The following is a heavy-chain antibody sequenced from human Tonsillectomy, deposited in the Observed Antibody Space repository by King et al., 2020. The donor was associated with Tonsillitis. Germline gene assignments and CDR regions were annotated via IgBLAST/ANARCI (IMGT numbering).Heavy chain of an antibody. D-gene: IGHD2-2*01. Sequence: VQLVESGGGVVQPGRSLRLSCAASGFTFSGYAMHWVRQAPGKGLEWVAVITYDGRNQIHADSVKGRFTISRDNSKNTLYLQMNSLRTEDTALYYCAREAYDKTSSIMRYYCDNWGQGTLVTVAP. CDR2: ITYDGRNQ. V-gene: IGHV3-30*04. CDR3: AREAYDKTSSIMRYYCDN. J-gene: IGHJ4*02. CDR1: GFTFSGYA.